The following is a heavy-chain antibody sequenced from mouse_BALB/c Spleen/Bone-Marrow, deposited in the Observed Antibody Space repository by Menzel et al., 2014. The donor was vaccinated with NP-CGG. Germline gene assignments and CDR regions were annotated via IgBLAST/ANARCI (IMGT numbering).Heavy chain of an antibody. CDR1: GYTFTSYW. CDR2: INPSTGYT. D-gene: IGHD2-1*01. V-gene: IGHV1-7*01. Sequence: VQLVESGAELAKPGASVKMSCKASGYTFTSYWMHWVKQRPGQGLEWIGYINPSTGYTEYNQKFKDKATLTADKSSSTAYMQLSSLTSEDSAVYYCARYGNNGDYFDYWGQGTTLTVSS. J-gene: IGHJ2*01. CDR3: ARYGNNGDYFDY.